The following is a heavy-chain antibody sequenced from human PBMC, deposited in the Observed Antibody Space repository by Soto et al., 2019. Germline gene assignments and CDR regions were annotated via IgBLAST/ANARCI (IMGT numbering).Heavy chain of an antibody. V-gene: IGHV4-30-2*01. Sequence: SETLSLTCAVSGGSISSGGYSWSWIRQPPGKGLEWIGYIYHSGSTYYNPSLKSRVTISVDRSKNQFSLKLSSVTAADTAVYYCARHNLVGATTNYYYYGMDVWGQGTTVTVSS. J-gene: IGHJ6*02. CDR3: ARHNLVGATTNYYYYGMDV. CDR2: IYHSGST. CDR1: GGSISSGGYS. D-gene: IGHD1-26*01.